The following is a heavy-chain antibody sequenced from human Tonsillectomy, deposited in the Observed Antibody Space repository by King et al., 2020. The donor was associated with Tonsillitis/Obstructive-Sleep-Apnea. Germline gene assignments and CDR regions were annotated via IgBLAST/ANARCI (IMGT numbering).Heavy chain of an antibody. CDR2: IKQDGSEK. CDR3: ARDNYYCSGSYYKAPYLSYFDG. V-gene: IGHV3-7*04. D-gene: IGHD3-10*01. Sequence: VQLVESGGGLVQPGGSLRLSCAAPGFTISRYWMSWVRQAPGKGLEWVANIKQDGSEKYYVDSVKGRFTISRDNSKNSLYLQMNSLRAEDTAVYYCARDNYYCSGSYYKAPYLSYFDGWGQGTLVTVSS. CDR1: GFTISRYW. J-gene: IGHJ4*02.